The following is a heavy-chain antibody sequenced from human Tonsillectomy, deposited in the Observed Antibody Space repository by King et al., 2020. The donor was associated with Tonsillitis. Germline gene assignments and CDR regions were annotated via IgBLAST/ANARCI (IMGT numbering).Heavy chain of an antibody. Sequence: VQLVESGGGVVQPGRSLRLSCVASGFTFSSYDMHWVRQAPGKGLEWVAVTSFDGYNKDYADSVKGRFTISRDNSKNTLYLQMNSLRGDDTAVYYCAKVEGSTAATDWYFDLWGRGTLVTVSS. CDR1: GFTFSSYD. J-gene: IGHJ2*01. CDR2: TSFDGYNK. CDR3: AKVEGSTAATDWYFDL. D-gene: IGHD6-6*01. V-gene: IGHV3-30*18.